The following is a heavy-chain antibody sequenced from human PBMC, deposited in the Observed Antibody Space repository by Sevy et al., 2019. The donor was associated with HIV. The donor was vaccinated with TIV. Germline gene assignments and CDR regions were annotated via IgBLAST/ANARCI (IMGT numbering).Heavy chain of an antibody. J-gene: IGHJ4*02. CDR2: IYTSGST. Sequence: SETLSLTCTVSGGSISSDSYYWNWIRQPAGKGLEWIGRIYTSGSTNYNPSLKSRVTMSVDTSKNQFSLKLSSVTAADTAVYYCAGTNHYYDTGGYFQLLTDYWGQGTLVTVSS. CDR1: GGSISSDSYY. D-gene: IGHD3-22*01. CDR3: AGTNHYYDTGGYFQLLTDY. V-gene: IGHV4-61*02.